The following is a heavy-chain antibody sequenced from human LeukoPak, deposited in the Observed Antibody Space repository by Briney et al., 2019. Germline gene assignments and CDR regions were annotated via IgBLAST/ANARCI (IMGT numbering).Heavy chain of an antibody. CDR2: IIPILGIA. CDR1: GGTFSSYA. D-gene: IGHD3-10*01. Sequence: SVKVSCKASGGTFSSYAISWVRQAPGQGLEWMGRIIPILGIANYAQKFQGRVTITADKSTSTAYMELSSLRAEDTAVYYCARGPRSAYYYYFDYWGQGTLVTVSS. V-gene: IGHV1-69*04. CDR3: ARGPRSAYYYYFDY. J-gene: IGHJ4*02.